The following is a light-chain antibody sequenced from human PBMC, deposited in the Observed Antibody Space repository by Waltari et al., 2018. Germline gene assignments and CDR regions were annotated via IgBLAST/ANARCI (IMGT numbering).Light chain of an antibody. CDR2: GAS. CDR1: QSVSST. V-gene: IGKV3-15*01. CDR3: QQYNNWPST. Sequence: EIVMTQSPATLSVSPGERATLSSSASQSVSSTLAWYQQTPGQAPRLLIYGASTRATGIPARFSGSGSGTEFTLTISSLQSADFAVYYCQQYNNWPSTFGQGTKVEIK. J-gene: IGKJ1*01.